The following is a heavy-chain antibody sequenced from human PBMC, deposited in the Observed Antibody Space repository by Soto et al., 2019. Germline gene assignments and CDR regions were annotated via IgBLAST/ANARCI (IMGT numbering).Heavy chain of an antibody. CDR2: ISAYNGNT. Sequence: ASVKGSCKASGYTFTSYGISWVRQAPGQGLEWMGWISAYNGNTNYAQKLQGRVTMTTDTSTSTAYMELRSLRSDDTAVYYCARDYRRSGSPYYYGMDVWGQGTTVTGSS. J-gene: IGHJ6*02. V-gene: IGHV1-18*04. CDR1: GYTFTSYG. D-gene: IGHD3-10*01. CDR3: ARDYRRSGSPYYYGMDV.